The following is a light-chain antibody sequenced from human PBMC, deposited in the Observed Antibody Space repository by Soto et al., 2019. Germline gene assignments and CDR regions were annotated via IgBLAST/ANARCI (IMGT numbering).Light chain of an antibody. V-gene: IGKV3-20*01. CDR2: GAS. Sequence: SPGTLSLSPGERATLSCRASQSVSSSYLAWYQQKPGQAPRLLIYGASSRATGIPDRFSGSGSGTDFTLTISRLEPEDFAVYYCQPYDKWIAFGQMTQLEIK. CDR1: QSVSSSY. J-gene: IGKJ5*01. CDR3: QPYDKWIA.